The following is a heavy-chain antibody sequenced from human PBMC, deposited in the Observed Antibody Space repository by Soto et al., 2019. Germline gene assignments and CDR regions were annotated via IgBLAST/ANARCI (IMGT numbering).Heavy chain of an antibody. J-gene: IGHJ4*02. Sequence: AGGSLRLSCAASGFTFDDCAMHWVRQAPGKGLEWVSGISWNSGSIGYADSVKGRFTISRDNAKNSLYLQMNSLRAEDTALYYCAKGTVNYDILTGYYSPFDYWGQGTLVTVSS. CDR1: GFTFDDCA. D-gene: IGHD3-9*01. CDR2: ISWNSGSI. CDR3: AKGTVNYDILTGYYSPFDY. V-gene: IGHV3-9*01.